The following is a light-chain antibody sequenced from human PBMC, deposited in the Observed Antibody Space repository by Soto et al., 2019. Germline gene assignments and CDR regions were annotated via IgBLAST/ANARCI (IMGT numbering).Light chain of an antibody. V-gene: IGKV1-12*01. J-gene: IGKJ4*01. CDR3: QQAYSFPRT. CDR1: QGIGDR. CDR2: SAS. Sequence: DIQMTQSPSSVSASVGDRVTITGRASQGIGDRLAWYQQKPGRAPKLLSYSASSLLSGVPSRFSGSGSGTDFTLTISSLQPEDFATYLCQQAYSFPRTFGGGTQVEIK.